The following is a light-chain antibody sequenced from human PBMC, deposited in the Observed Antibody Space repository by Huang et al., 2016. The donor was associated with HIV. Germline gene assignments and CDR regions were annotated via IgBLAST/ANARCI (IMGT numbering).Light chain of an antibody. Sequence: DIQMTQSPSSLSASVGDRVTITCRASQAIANPLAWFQHKPGKAPNHLLSGAAKLESEVPSRFCGSGSGTHYILTISSLQPEDFATYYCQHYYITPRTFGQGTKVDI. CDR2: GAA. J-gene: IGKJ1*01. V-gene: IGKV1-NL1*01. CDR3: QHYYITPRT. CDR1: QAIANP.